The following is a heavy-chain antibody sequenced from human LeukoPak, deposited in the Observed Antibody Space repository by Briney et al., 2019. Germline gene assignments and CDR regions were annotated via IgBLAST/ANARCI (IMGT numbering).Heavy chain of an antibody. CDR2: INSDGSRT. D-gene: IGHD3/OR15-3a*01. CDR1: GGSISSGGYF. J-gene: IGHJ4*02. Sequence: EPLSLTCTVSGGSISSGGYFWSWVRQAPGKGLVWVSRINSDGSRTSYADSVKGRLTISSDNAKKTLYLQMNSLRPDDTAVYYCARTPRDYYCDYGGQGTLVTVSS. CDR3: ARTPRDYYCDY. V-gene: IGHV3-74*01.